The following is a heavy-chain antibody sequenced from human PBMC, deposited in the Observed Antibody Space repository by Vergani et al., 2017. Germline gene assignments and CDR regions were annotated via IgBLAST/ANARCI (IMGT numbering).Heavy chain of an antibody. CDR2: VKSDGNSA. Sequence: EVQLVESGGGLVQPGGSLRLPCVASGFTLGQYWMHWVRQTPGTGLEWVSRVKSDGNSAMYADSVKGRFTISRDNSKNTLYLEMKSLRVEDTAVYYCARARCGGACFMSNWLDTWGQGALVGVSS. V-gene: IGHV3-74*03. CDR3: ARARCGGACFMSNWLDT. CDR1: GFTLGQYW. D-gene: IGHD2-21*02. J-gene: IGHJ5*02.